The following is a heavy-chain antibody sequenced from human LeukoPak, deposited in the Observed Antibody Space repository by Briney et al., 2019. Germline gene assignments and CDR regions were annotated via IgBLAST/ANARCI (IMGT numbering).Heavy chain of an antibody. J-gene: IGHJ4*02. CDR2: IYPGDSDT. CDR1: GYIFRAYW. D-gene: IGHD1-20*01. Sequence: GESLKISCKGSGYIFRAYWIGWVRQRPGKGLEWMGIIYPGDSDTRYSPSFQGQVTISADKSTSTAYLQWSSLKASDTAMYYCARGSLNWPFDYWGQGTLVTVSS. V-gene: IGHV5-51*01. CDR3: ARGSLNWPFDY.